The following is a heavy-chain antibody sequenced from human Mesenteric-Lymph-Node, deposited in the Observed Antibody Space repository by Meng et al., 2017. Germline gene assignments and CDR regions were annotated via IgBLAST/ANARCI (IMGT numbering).Heavy chain of an antibody. Sequence: ASVKVSCKASGYTFTGYYMHWVRQAPGQGLEWMGWINPNSGGTNYAQKFQGRVTMTRDTSISTAYMELSRLRSGDTAVYYCARGSRYYDSSGYYRDWGQGTLVTVSS. J-gene: IGHJ4*02. V-gene: IGHV1-2*02. CDR2: INPNSGGT. CDR3: ARGSRYYDSSGYYRD. CDR1: GYTFTGYY. D-gene: IGHD3-22*01.